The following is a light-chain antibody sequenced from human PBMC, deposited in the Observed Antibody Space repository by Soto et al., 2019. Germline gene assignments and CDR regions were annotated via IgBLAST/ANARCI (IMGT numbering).Light chain of an antibody. Sequence: EIVLTQSPGTLSLSPGDRATLSCRASQSLSKTFLAWYQQKPGQAPRLLIYHASSRATGIPDRFSGSGSGTDFTLTINKLEPEDFAVYYCQQYGGSSPRFTFGQGTKLEIK. V-gene: IGKV3-20*01. CDR1: QSLSKTF. CDR2: HAS. CDR3: QQYGGSSPRFT. J-gene: IGKJ2*01.